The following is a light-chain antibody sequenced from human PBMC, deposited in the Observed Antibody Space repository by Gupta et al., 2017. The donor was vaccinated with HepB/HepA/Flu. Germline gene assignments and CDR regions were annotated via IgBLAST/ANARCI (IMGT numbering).Light chain of an antibody. CDR2: EVS. CDR1: SSDVGGYNY. J-gene: IGLJ3*02. Sequence: QSALTQPPSASGSPGQSVTISCTGTSSDVGGYNYVSWHQQHPGKAPKLIIYEVSKRPSGVPDRFSGSKSGNTASLTVSGLQAEDEADYYCSSYAGTTPVVFGGGTKVTVL. V-gene: IGLV2-8*01. CDR3: SSYAGTTPVV.